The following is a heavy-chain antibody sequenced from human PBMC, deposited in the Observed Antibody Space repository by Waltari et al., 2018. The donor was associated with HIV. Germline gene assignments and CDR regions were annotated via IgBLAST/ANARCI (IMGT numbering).Heavy chain of an antibody. CDR2: IIPIFGTA. D-gene: IGHD3-16*02. CDR1: GGTFSSYA. J-gene: IGHJ6*02. CDR3: ARGGVIVNPNYYYYGMDV. Sequence: QVQLVQSGAEVKKPGSSVKVSCKASGGTFSSYAISWVRPAPGQGLEWMGGIIPIFGTANYAQKFQGRVTITADESTSTAYMELSSLRSEDTAVYYCARGGVIVNPNYYYYGMDVWGQGTTVTVSS. V-gene: IGHV1-69*01.